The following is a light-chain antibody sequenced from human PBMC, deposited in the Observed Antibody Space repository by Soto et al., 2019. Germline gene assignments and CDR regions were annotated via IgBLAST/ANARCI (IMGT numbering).Light chain of an antibody. Sequence: DIVMTQSPATLCVSPGERTTLSCRASQSVSSNLAWYQPTPGRAPTLLLYGASTRATSVPARCSGGGAGTEVTLTISSLEPEDFAVYYCQQHNNWPPITFGQGTRLDIK. CDR1: QSVSSN. V-gene: IGKV3-15*01. CDR2: GAS. CDR3: QQHNNWPPIT. J-gene: IGKJ5*01.